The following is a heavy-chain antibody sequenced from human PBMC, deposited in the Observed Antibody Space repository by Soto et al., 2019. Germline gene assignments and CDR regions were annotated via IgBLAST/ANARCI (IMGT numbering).Heavy chain of an antibody. CDR2: ISGSGGST. D-gene: IGHD6-19*01. V-gene: IGHV3-23*01. Sequence: GGSLRLSCAASGFTFSSYAMSWVRQAPGKGLEWVSAISGSGGSTYYADSVKGRFTISRDNSKNTLYLQMNSLRAEDTAVYYCAKDQFSSPGFGLDYWGQGTLVTVSS. CDR3: AKDQFSSPGFGLDY. CDR1: GFTFSSYA. J-gene: IGHJ4*02.